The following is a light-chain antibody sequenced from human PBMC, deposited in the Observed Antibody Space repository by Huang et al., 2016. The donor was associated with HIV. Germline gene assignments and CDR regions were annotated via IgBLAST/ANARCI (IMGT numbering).Light chain of an antibody. V-gene: IGKV1-39*01. CDR2: AAS. CDR3: QQSYNAPRT. CDR1: ENIRKY. Sequence: DIQMTQSPSSLSAFVGDKVTITCRASENIRKYLNWYQQKPGKDPNLLLYAASSLQSGVPSRFSGSGTGTDFNLTINSLQPEDYATYFCQQSYNAPRTFGQGTKVEIK. J-gene: IGKJ1*01.